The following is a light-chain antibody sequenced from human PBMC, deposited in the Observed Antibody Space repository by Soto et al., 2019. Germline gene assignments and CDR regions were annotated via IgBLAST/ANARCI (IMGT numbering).Light chain of an antibody. CDR1: QSINSW. Sequence: DIPMTQSPSTLSASVGDRVTITCRASQSINSWLAWYQQKPGKAPKLLIYMASRLESGVPSRFSGSESGTEFTLPITSLQPDDFATYYCQQYQSYWTFGQGTKVEIK. CDR2: MAS. CDR3: QQYQSYWT. V-gene: IGKV1-5*03. J-gene: IGKJ1*01.